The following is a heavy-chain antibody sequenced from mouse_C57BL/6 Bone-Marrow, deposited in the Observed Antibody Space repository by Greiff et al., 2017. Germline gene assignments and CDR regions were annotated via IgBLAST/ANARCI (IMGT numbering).Heavy chain of an antibody. CDR3: ARAYGNYVWFAY. Sequence: VQLQQSGPGLVKPSQSLSLTCSVTGYSITSGYYWNWIRQFPGNKLEWMGYISYDGSNNYNPSLKNRISITRDTSKNQFFLKLKSVTTEDTATYYCARAYGNYVWFAYWGQGTLVTVSA. CDR2: ISYDGSN. D-gene: IGHD2-10*02. J-gene: IGHJ3*01. CDR1: GYSITSGYY. V-gene: IGHV3-6*01.